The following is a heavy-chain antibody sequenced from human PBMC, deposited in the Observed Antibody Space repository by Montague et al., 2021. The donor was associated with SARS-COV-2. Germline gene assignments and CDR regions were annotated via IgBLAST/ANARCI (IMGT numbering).Heavy chain of an antibody. V-gene: IGHV4-34*01. Sequence: SETLSLTCAVYGGSFSDYYWSWIRQTPGKGLEWIGEIHHSGSTNYNPSLKRRVTISVDTSKNQFSLELSSVTVADTAVYHCARTSHRDSSGYYSHDYCGQGILVTVSS. CDR2: IHHSGST. J-gene: IGHJ4*02. CDR1: GGSFSDYY. CDR3: ARTSHRDSSGYYSHDY. D-gene: IGHD3-22*01.